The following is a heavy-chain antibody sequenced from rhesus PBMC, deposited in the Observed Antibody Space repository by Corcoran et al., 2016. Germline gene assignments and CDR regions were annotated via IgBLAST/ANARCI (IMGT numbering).Heavy chain of an antibody. D-gene: IGHD6-25*01. CDR3: AREYSGSFDY. J-gene: IGHJ4*01. V-gene: IGHV4-122*02. CDR2: ISYSGST. CDR1: GGSISSSYYY. Sequence: QVQLQASGPGLVQPSETLSLTCAVSGGSISSSYYYWSWIRPAPGKGLEWIGYISYSGSTSKNTYRKSRVTMSRDTAKNQFSLKLSSVTTADTAVYYCAREYSGSFDYWGQGVLVTVSS.